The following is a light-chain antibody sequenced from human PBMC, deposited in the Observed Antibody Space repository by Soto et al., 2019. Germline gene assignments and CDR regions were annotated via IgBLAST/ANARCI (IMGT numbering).Light chain of an antibody. Sequence: QSVLTQPPSASGTPGQRVTISCSGSSSNIGSNTVNWYQQLPGTAPKLLIYSNNQRPSGVPDRFSGSKSGTSASLAISGLQSEDGDDYYCAAWDDSVNGVVFGGGTKVTVL. J-gene: IGLJ2*01. CDR2: SNN. V-gene: IGLV1-44*01. CDR3: AAWDDSVNGVV. CDR1: SSNIGSNT.